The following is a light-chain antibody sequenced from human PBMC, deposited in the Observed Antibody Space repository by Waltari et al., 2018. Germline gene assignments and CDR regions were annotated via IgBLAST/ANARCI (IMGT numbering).Light chain of an antibody. CDR1: QSITNW. J-gene: IGKJ1*01. CDR2: RAS. CDR3: QQYDNYWT. Sequence: DIQMTQSPSTLSASVGDRVTITCRASQSITNWLAWYQQKPGKAPKLLIYRASNLESGVPSRFSGSGYGTEFTLTISSLQHDDFATYYCQQYDNYWTFGQGTKVEIK. V-gene: IGKV1-5*03.